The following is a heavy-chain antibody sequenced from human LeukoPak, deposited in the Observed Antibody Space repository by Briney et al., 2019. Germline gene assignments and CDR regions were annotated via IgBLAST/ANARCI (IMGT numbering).Heavy chain of an antibody. CDR1: GFTFSNCA. Sequence: PGGSLRLSCAASGFTFSNCAMSWVRQAPGKGLEWVAFIRYDGSNKYYADSVKGRFTISRDNSKNTLYLQMNSLRAEDTAVYYCARGLDNWNVYIFDNWGLGTLVTVSS. D-gene: IGHD1-20*01. CDR2: IRYDGSNK. J-gene: IGHJ4*02. CDR3: ARGLDNWNVYIFDN. V-gene: IGHV3-30*02.